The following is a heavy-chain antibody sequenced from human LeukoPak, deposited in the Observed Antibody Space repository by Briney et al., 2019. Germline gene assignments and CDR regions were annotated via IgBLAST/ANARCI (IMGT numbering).Heavy chain of an antibody. CDR2: IYYNGST. CDR1: GGSISSSSYY. V-gene: IGHV4-39*01. Sequence: NPSETLSLTCTVSGGSISSSSYYWGWIRQPPGKGLQWIGSIYYNGSTYYNPSLKSRVIISVDTSKNQFSLKLSSVTAADTAVYYCARVPNDYGDFFFDYWGQGTLVTVSS. J-gene: IGHJ4*02. CDR3: ARVPNDYGDFFFDY. D-gene: IGHD4-17*01.